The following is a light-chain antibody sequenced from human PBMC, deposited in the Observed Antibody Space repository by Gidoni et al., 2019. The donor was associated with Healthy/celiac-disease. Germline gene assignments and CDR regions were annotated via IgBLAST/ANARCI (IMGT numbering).Light chain of an antibody. CDR3: QQEFT. J-gene: IGKJ3*01. V-gene: IGKV3-11*01. CDR1: QSVNSY. CDR2: DAS. Sequence: EIVLTQSPATLSLSPGERATLSCRASQSVNSYLAWYQQKPGQAPRLLIYDASNRATGIPARFSGSGSVTDFTLTISRLEPEDFAVYYCQQEFTFGPGTKVDIK.